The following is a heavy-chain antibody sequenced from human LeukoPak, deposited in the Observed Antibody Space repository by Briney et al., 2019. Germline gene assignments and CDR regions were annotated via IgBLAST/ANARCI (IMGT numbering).Heavy chain of an antibody. V-gene: IGHV4-34*01. CDR2: INHSGST. Sequence: PSETLSLTCAVYGGSFSGYYWSWIRQPPGKGLEWIGEINHSGSTNYNPSLKSRVTISVDTSKNQFSLKLSSVTAADTAVYYCARGGSVLWFGELRNWFDPWGQGTLVTVSS. J-gene: IGHJ5*02. CDR3: ARGGSVLWFGELRNWFDP. CDR1: GGSFSGYY. D-gene: IGHD3-10*01.